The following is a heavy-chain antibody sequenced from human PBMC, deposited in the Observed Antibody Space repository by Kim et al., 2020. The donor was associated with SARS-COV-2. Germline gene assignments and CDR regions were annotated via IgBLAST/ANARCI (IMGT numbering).Heavy chain of an antibody. D-gene: IGHD3-10*01. CDR3: AKLERLLWFGEFNTLAY. J-gene: IGHJ4*02. CDR1: GFTFSSYA. Sequence: GGSLRLSCADSGFTFSSYAMSWVRQAPGKGLEWVSAISGSGGSTYYADSVKGRFTISRDNSKNTLYLQMNSLRAEDTAVYYCAKLERLLWFGEFNTLAYWGQGTLVTVSS. CDR2: ISGSGGST. V-gene: IGHV3-23*01.